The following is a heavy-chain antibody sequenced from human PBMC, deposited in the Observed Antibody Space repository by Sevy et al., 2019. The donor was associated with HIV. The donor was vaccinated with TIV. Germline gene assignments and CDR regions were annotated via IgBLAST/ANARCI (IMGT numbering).Heavy chain of an antibody. CDR2: IHQSGST. D-gene: IGHD2-2*01. CDR1: GGSISSGLYS. Sequence: SETLSLTCAVSGGSISSGLYSWSWIRQPPGKGLEWIGYIHQSGSTSYTPSLKSRVNISLDRSKNQFSLKMSSVRAADTGVYYCARVNRTSEWGYYFDYWGQGTLVTVSS. CDR3: ARVNRTSEWGYYFDY. J-gene: IGHJ4*02. V-gene: IGHV4-30-2*01.